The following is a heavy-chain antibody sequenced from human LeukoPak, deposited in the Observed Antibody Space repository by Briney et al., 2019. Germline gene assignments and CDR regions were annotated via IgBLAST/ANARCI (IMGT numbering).Heavy chain of an antibody. J-gene: IGHJ4*02. D-gene: IGHD6-13*01. CDR3: AKDPGYGGTQQLVLGY. CDR2: IRYDGSNK. CDR1: GFTFSSYD. Sequence: GGSLRLSCAASGFTFSSYDMHWVRQAPGKGLEWVAFIRYDGSNKYYADSVKGRFTISRDNSKNTLYLQMNSLRAEDTAVYYCAKDPGYGGTQQLVLGYWGQGTLVTVSS. V-gene: IGHV3-30*02.